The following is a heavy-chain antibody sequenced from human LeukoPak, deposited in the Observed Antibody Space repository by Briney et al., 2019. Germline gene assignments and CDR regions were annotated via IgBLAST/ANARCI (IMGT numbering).Heavy chain of an antibody. D-gene: IGHD5-24*01. V-gene: IGHV3-48*02. CDR3: TTALRWVQSPFNY. CDR1: GFTFRDAA. CDR2: ISSSSSTI. J-gene: IGHJ4*02. Sequence: AGGSLRLSCAVSGFTFRDAAMTWVRQAPGKGLEWVSYISSSSSTIYSADSVKGRFTISRDNAKNSLYLQMKSLRDEDTAVYFCTTALRWVQSPFNYWGQGTLVTVSS.